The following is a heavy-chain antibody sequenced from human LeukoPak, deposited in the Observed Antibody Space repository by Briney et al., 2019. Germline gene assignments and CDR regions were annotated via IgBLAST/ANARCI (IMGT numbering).Heavy chain of an antibody. Sequence: SETLSLTCTVSGGSISSDYWNWIRQPAGKGLEWIGRIYSSGGTNYSPSLGGRVTMSVDTSNNQFSLKLSSVTAADTAVYYCARARQQVNTIDYWGQGTLVTVSS. CDR2: IYSSGGT. J-gene: IGHJ4*02. D-gene: IGHD6-13*01. CDR1: GGSISSDY. V-gene: IGHV4-4*07. CDR3: ARARQQVNTIDY.